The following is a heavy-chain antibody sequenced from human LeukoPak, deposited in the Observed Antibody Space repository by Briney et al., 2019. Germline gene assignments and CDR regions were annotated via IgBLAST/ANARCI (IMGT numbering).Heavy chain of an antibody. Sequence: SQTLSLTCTVTGGSISSYYWSWIRQPPGKGLEWIGYIDYSGSTNYNPSLKSRVTISVDTSKSQFSLKLSSVSAAHTAVFFWARVSYVDTGEKYFDYWGQGTLVTVSS. D-gene: IGHD5-18*01. CDR1: GGSISSYY. V-gene: IGHV4-59*01. J-gene: IGHJ4*02. CDR2: IDYSGST. CDR3: ARVSYVDTGEKYFDY.